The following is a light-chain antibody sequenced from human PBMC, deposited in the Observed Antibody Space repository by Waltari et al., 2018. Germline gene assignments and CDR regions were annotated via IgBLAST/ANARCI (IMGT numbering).Light chain of an antibody. J-gene: IGLJ2*01. CDR1: SSDVGSYKL. CDR2: EGS. Sequence: QSALTQPASVSGSPGQSITISCTGTSSDVGSYKLVSWYQQHPGKAPKLMIYEGSKRPSGVSNRFSGSKSGNTASLTISGLQAEDEADYYCYSYAGSNTFVFGGGTKLTVL. V-gene: IGLV2-23*03. CDR3: YSYAGSNTFV.